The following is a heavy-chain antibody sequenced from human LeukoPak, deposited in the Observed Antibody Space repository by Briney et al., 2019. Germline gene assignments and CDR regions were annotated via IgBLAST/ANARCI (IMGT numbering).Heavy chain of an antibody. J-gene: IGHJ3*02. CDR2: IRGGGAGA. CDR1: GFTFSNFA. D-gene: IGHD5-18*01. CDR3: AKASYSYGNDAFDI. V-gene: IGHV3-23*01. Sequence: GGSLRLSCAASGFTFSNFAMSWVRQVPEKGLEWVSTIRGGGAGAHYADSVKGRFTISRDNSKNTPYVEMNSLRAEDTAVYFCAKASYSYGNDAFDIWGQGTKVTVSS.